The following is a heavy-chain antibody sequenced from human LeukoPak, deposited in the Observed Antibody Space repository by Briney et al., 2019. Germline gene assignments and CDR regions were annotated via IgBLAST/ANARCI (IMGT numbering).Heavy chain of an antibody. Sequence: GGSLRLSCTASGFTFGDYAMGWFRQAPGKGLEWVANIKQDGSEKYYVDSVKGRFTISRDNAKNSLYLQMNSLRAEDTAVYYCAKDVIRGAISYFDSWGQGTPVAVSS. D-gene: IGHD3-10*01. CDR2: IKQDGSEK. CDR1: GFTFGDYA. J-gene: IGHJ4*02. CDR3: AKDVIRGAISYFDS. V-gene: IGHV3-7*01.